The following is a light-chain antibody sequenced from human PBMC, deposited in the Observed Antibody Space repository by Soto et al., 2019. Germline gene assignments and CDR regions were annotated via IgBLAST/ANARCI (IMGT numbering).Light chain of an antibody. CDR1: SSDVGGYHY. Sequence: QSALTQPRSVSGSPGQSVTLSCTGTSSDVGGYHYVSWYQHHPGKAPKIIIYDVNKRPSGVPDRFSGSKSGNTASLTISGLQTEDEADYYCCSYTSSSTLCVFGTGTKVTVL. J-gene: IGLJ1*01. V-gene: IGLV2-11*01. CDR2: DVN. CDR3: CSYTSSSTLCV.